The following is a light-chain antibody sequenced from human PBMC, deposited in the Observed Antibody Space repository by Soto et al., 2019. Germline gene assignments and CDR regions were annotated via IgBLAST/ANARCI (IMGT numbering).Light chain of an antibody. CDR2: DAS. J-gene: IGKJ1*01. V-gene: IGKV1-5*01. CDR3: QQYTNTNNPWM. CDR1: QTISSW. Sequence: DIQMTQSPATLSVSLGDRVTLSWRASQTISSWMAWYQQKRGQAPRLLVYDASTLQSGVASRFSGSGSGTEITLIISVLQPDDAATYYCQQYTNTNNPWMFGQGTKVDIK.